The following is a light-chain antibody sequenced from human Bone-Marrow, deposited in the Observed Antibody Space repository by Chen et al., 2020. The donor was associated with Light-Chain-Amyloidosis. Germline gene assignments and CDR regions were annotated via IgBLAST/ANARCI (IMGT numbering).Light chain of an antibody. CDR1: DLPTKY. CDR3: QSADSSGTYEVI. Sequence: SYELTQPPSVSVSPGQTARITCSGDDLPTKYAYWYQQKPGQAPVLVIHRDTERPSGISERFWCSSAGTTATLTISGVQAEDEADYHCQSADSSGTYEVIFGGGTKLTVL. CDR2: RDT. J-gene: IGLJ2*01. V-gene: IGLV3-25*03.